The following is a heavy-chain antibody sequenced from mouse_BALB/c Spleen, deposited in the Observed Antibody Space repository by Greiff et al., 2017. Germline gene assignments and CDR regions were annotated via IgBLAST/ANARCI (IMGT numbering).Heavy chain of an antibody. V-gene: IGHV14-3*02. D-gene: IGHD1-2*01. CDR3: APQFITTATDY. CDR1: GFNIKDTY. J-gene: IGHJ2*01. Sequence: VLLQQSGAELVKPGASVKLSCTASGFNIKDTYMHWVKQRPEQGLEWIGRIDPANGNTKYDPKFQGKATITADTSSNTAYLQLSSLTSEDTAVYYCAPQFITTATDYWGQGTTLTVSS. CDR2: IDPANGNT.